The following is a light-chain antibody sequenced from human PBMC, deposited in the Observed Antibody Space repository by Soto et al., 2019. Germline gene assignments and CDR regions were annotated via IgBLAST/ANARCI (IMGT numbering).Light chain of an antibody. V-gene: IGLV4-69*01. CDR2: LHSDGSH. J-gene: IGLJ2*01. CDR1: RGHSSHA. CDR3: QTCGAGTYVI. Sequence: QPVLTQSPSASASLGASVKLTCTLNRGHSSHAIAWHQQQPEKGPLYLMILHSDGSHSRGDGIPDRFSGSSSGAERYLTISSLQSEDEADYYCQTCGAGTYVIFGGGTKVTVL.